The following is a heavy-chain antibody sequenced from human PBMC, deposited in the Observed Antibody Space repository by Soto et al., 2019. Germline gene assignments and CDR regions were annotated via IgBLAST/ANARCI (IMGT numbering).Heavy chain of an antibody. D-gene: IGHD3-9*01. J-gene: IGHJ3*02. CDR2: INHSGST. V-gene: IGHV4-34*01. Sequence: SESLSLTCALDARSFSGHYSSWISQPPGSGLEWSGEINHSGSTNYNPSLKSRVTISVDTSKKQFSLKLSSVTAADTAVYYCARGTGRYYDILTGYYDGAFDTWGQGTMVT. CDR1: ARSFSGHY. CDR3: ARGTGRYYDILTGYYDGAFDT.